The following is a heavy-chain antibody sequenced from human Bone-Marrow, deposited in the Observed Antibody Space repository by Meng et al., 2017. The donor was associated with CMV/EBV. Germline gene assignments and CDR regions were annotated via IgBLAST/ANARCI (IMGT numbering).Heavy chain of an antibody. CDR2: ISFDGTNK. J-gene: IGHJ5*02. Sequence: LSLTCAASGFTFGHYAIHWVRQAPGKGLEWVAVISFDGTNKYYADSVKGRFTISRDNSKNRLYLQMNSLTPEDTAVYYCAREKEGGWFDPWGQGNLVNVDS. V-gene: IGHV3-30*04. CDR1: GFTFGHYA. CDR3: AREKEGGWFDP.